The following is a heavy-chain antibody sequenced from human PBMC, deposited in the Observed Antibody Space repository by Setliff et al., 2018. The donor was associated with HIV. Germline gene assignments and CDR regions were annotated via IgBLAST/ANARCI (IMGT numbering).Heavy chain of an antibody. J-gene: IGHJ6*03. CDR1: GGSLSGYY. D-gene: IGHD3-3*01. CDR2: INHRGRT. V-gene: IGHV4-34*01. CDR3: ARGFSGDYVFTGYMNG. Sequence: SETLSLTCAVYGGSLSGYYWGWIRQAPGEGLEWIGEINHRGRTRYNPSLKSRVTISVETSKTQFSLRVNSVTAADTAFYYCARGFSGDYVFTGYMNGWGKGTTVTVS.